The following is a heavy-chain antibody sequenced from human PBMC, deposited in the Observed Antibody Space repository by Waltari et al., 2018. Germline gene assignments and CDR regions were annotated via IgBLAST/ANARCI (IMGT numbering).Heavy chain of an antibody. V-gene: IGHV1-24*01. Sequence: QVQLVQSGAAAKKPGASVKLSRKVSGHTLTELPMQWVRQDPGNGLEWMGGVDPEDGETIYAQKFQGRVTMTEDTSTDTAYMELSSLRSEDTAVYYCATEPDGYGDSTGVWGQGTLVTVSS. CDR3: ATEPDGYGDSTGV. D-gene: IGHD4-17*01. J-gene: IGHJ4*02. CDR2: VDPEDGET. CDR1: GHTLTELP.